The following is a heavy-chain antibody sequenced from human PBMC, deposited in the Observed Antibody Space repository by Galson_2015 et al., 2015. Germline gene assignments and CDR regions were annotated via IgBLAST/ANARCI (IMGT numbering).Heavy chain of an antibody. CDR1: GFTFSSYG. CDR2: IWYDGSNK. CDR3: ARAGLTVTSYYYYYYMDV. D-gene: IGHD4-17*01. J-gene: IGHJ6*03. V-gene: IGHV3-33*01. Sequence: SLRLSCAASGFTFSSYGMHWVRQAPGKGLEWVAVIWYDGSNKYYADSAKGRFTISRDNSKNTLYLQMNSLRAEDTAVYYCARAGLTVTSYYYYYYMDVWGKGTTVTVSS.